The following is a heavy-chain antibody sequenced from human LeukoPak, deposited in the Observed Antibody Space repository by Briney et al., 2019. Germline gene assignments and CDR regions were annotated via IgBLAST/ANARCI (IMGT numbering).Heavy chain of an antibody. Sequence: GGSLRLSCAGSGFTFSDYAMHWVRQAPGKGLEWVSVISYGGTNKYYADSVQGRFTISRDNSKNTLYLQMNSLRAEDTALYYCARGIRDYGDYGADYWGQGTLVTVSS. CDR3: ARGIRDYGDYGADY. V-gene: IGHV3-30-3*01. D-gene: IGHD4-17*01. CDR2: ISYGGTNK. CDR1: GFTFSDYA. J-gene: IGHJ4*02.